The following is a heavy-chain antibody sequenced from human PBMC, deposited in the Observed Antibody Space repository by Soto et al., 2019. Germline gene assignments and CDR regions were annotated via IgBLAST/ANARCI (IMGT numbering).Heavy chain of an antibody. J-gene: IGHJ4*02. CDR1: GFTLSSYW. V-gene: IGHV3-7*03. CDR2: TRQDGGQE. D-gene: IGHD6-19*01. Sequence: GGSLRLSCAASGFTLSSYWMSWVRQAPGKGLEWVAHTRQDGGQEYYVDSVKGRFTISRDNAKDSLYLQMNSLRVEDTAVYYCARYPNPTVAGLPFDLWGQGTLVTVSS. CDR3: ARYPNPTVAGLPFDL.